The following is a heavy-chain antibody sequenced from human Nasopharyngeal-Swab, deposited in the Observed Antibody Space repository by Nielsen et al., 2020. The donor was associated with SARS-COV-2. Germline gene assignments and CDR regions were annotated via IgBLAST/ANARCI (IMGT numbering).Heavy chain of an antibody. Sequence: SETLSLTCAVYGGSFSGYYWSWIRQPPGKGLEWIGEINHSGSTNYNPSLKSRVTISVDTSKNQFSLKLSSVTAEDTALYYCAKASRAATGFDYWGQGSLVTVSS. V-gene: IGHV4-34*01. CDR1: GGSFSGYY. J-gene: IGHJ4*02. CDR3: AKASRAATGFDY. D-gene: IGHD6-13*01. CDR2: INHSGST.